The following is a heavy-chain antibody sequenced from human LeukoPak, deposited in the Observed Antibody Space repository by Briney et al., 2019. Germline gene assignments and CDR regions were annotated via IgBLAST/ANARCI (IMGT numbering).Heavy chain of an antibody. J-gene: IGHJ4*02. CDR1: GYSFTGYX. Sequence: ASVKVSCKASGYSFTGYXXXXXXQAXGXXXXXXGWINPXSGVTNYAXXXQGXXTMXXDTSISTAYMGLTSLMSDDTAVYYCARDRETGSYYGIDYWGQGTLVTVSS. CDR3: ARDRETGSYYGIDY. CDR2: INPXSGVT. D-gene: IGHD1-26*01. V-gene: IGHV1-2*02.